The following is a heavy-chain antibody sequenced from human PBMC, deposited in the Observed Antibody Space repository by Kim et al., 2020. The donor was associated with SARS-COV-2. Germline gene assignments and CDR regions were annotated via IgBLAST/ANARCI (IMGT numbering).Heavy chain of an antibody. Sequence: GGSLRLSCEASGFTFSNYWMNWVRQGPGKGLVWVSRINSDGGDTHYADSVKGRFTISIDNAENTLHLQLNSLGVEDTAIYYCARGTFQQGFDPWGQGTLVTVSS. CDR1: GFTFSNYW. J-gene: IGHJ5*02. CDR3: ARGTFQQGFDP. CDR2: INSDGGDT. V-gene: IGHV3-74*01.